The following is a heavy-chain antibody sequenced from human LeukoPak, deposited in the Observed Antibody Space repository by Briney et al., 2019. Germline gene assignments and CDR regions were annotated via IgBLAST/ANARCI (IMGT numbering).Heavy chain of an antibody. V-gene: IGHV3-9*01. D-gene: IGHD1-26*01. Sequence: GGSLRLSCAASGFSLDDYAMHWVRQAPGQGLQWVSSISWDGRNMAYAASVKGRFTISRDNAQNSLYLQMYSLKIEDTAFYYCIKDMGFDLLKDAFDLWGQGMLVTVSS. CDR3: IKDMGFDLLKDAFDL. CDR2: ISWDGRNM. CDR1: GFSLDDYA. J-gene: IGHJ3*01.